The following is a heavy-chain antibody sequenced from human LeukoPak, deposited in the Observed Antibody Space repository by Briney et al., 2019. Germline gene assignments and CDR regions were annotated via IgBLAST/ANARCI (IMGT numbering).Heavy chain of an antibody. D-gene: IGHD2-2*01. Sequence: SETLSLTCTVSGGSISSYYWSWIRQPPGKGLEWIGYISHTGSTNYNPSLKSRVTISEDRSKNQFSLKLSSVTAADTAVYYCARELKDIVVVPAGTGYYYYYMDVWGKGTTVTVSS. V-gene: IGHV4-59*12. CDR1: GGSISSYY. CDR2: ISHTGST. J-gene: IGHJ6*03. CDR3: ARELKDIVVVPAGTGYYYYYMDV.